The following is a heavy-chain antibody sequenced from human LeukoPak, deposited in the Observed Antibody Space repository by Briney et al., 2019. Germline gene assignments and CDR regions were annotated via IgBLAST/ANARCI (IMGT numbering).Heavy chain of an antibody. CDR3: ARGRTGAQWLPTDYYYYMDV. V-gene: IGHV4-59*01. Sequence: PSETLSLTCTVSGGSIGSYYWSWIRQPPGKGLEWIGYIYYSGSTNYNPSLKSRVTISVDTSKNQFSLKLSSVTAADTAVYYCARGRTGAQWLPTDYYYYMDVWGKGTTVTISS. CDR1: GGSIGSYY. J-gene: IGHJ6*03. D-gene: IGHD6-19*01. CDR2: IYYSGST.